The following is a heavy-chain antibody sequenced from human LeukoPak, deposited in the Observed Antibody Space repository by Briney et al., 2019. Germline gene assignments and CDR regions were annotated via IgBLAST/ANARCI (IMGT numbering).Heavy chain of an antibody. CDR2: ISYDGSNK. J-gene: IGHJ4*02. V-gene: IGHV3-30*18. Sequence: GRSLRLSCAASGFTFSSYGMHWVRQAPGKGLEWVAVISYDGSNKYYADSVKGRFTISRDNSKNTLYLQMNSLRAEDTAVYYCAKGSYGSGPIDYWGQGTLVTVSS. D-gene: IGHD3-10*01. CDR3: AKGSYGSGPIDY. CDR1: GFTFSSYG.